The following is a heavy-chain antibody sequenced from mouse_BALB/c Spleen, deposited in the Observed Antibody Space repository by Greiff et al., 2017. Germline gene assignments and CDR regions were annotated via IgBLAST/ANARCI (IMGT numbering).Heavy chain of an antibody. V-gene: IGHV1-82*01. CDR2: IYPGDGDT. CDR1: GYAFSSSW. CDR3: ARHYYGSSYFDY. J-gene: IGHJ2*01. D-gene: IGHD1-1*01. Sequence: VQLQQSGPELVKPGASVKISCKASGYAFSSSWMNWVKQRPGQGLEWIGRIYPGDGDTNYNGKFKGKATLTADKSSSTAYMQLSSLTSVDSAVYFCARHYYGSSYFDYWGQGTTLTVSS.